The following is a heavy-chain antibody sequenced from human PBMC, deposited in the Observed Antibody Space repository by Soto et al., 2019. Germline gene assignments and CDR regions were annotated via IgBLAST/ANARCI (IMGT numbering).Heavy chain of an antibody. CDR2: ISAYNGNT. Sequence: ASVKVSCKASGYTFTSYGISWVRQAPGQGLEWMGWISAYNGNTNYAQKLQGRVTMTTDTSTSTAYMELRSLRSDDTAVYYCARIIVVVPAAMEGQADYYYGMDVWGQGTTVTVSS. CDR1: GYTFTSYG. D-gene: IGHD2-2*01. V-gene: IGHV1-18*01. CDR3: ARIIVVVPAAMEGQADYYYGMDV. J-gene: IGHJ6*02.